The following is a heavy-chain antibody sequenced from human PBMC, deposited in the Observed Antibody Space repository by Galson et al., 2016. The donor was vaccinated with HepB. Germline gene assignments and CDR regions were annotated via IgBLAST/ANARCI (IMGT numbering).Heavy chain of an antibody. D-gene: IGHD5-24*01. V-gene: IGHV1-69*13. Sequence: SVKVSCKASGGTFTSYAISWVRQAPGQGLEWMGGIIPIFGTSNYAQKFQGRVTITADESTSTAYMELSSLRFEDTAVYYCARVRDGYNHYYDYGMDVWGQGTTVTVSS. J-gene: IGHJ6*02. CDR2: IIPIFGTS. CDR1: GGTFTSYA. CDR3: ARVRDGYNHYYDYGMDV.